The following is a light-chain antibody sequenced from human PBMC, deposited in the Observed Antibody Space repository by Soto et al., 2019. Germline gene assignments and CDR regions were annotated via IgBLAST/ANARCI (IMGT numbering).Light chain of an antibody. J-gene: IGLJ1*01. Sequence: QSALTQPASVSGSPGQSITISCAGSSSDVGGYNYVSWYQQHPGKAPKLMIYEVINRPSGVYNRVSGSKSGNTASLTISGLQGEDEADYYCSSYTSRTTLYVFGTGTKVTVL. CDR2: EVI. CDR3: SSYTSRTTLYV. V-gene: IGLV2-14*01. CDR1: SSDVGGYNY.